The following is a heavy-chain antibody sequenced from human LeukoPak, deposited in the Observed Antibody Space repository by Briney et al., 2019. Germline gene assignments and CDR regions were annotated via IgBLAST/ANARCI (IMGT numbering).Heavy chain of an antibody. D-gene: IGHD6-6*01. J-gene: IGHJ3*02. CDR1: GYTFTSYG. V-gene: IGHV1-18*01. Sequence: ASVKVSYKASGYTFTSYGISWVRQAPGQGLEWMGWISAYNGNTNYAQKLQGRVTMTTDTSTSTAYMELRSLRSDDTAVYYCARARIAARPWGAFDIWGQGTMVTVSS. CDR2: ISAYNGNT. CDR3: ARARIAARPWGAFDI.